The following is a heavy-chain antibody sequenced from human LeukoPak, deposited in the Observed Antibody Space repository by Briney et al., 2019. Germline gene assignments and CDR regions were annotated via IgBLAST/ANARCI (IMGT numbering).Heavy chain of an antibody. CDR1: GFTFSSYW. CDR2: INSDGIST. V-gene: IGHV3-74*01. D-gene: IGHD5-24*01. Sequence: PGGSLRLSCAASGFTFSSYWMPWVRQAPGKGLVWVSRINSDGISTSYPDSVKGRFTISIDNAKNTLYLQMNSLRAEDTAVYYCARGRDGYSDYWGQGTLVTVSS. J-gene: IGHJ4*02. CDR3: ARGRDGYSDY.